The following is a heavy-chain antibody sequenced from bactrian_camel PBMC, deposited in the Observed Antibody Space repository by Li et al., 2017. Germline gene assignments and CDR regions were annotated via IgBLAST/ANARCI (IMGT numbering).Heavy chain of an antibody. CDR2: IGDDGTT. Sequence: VQLVESGGGSVQAGGSLRLSCEASVGFLGTYYMGWFRQSPGKEREGVARIGDDGTTRYADNVKGRFTISQDNANGTLYLQMDSLRPEDTAMYYCASGPWGYCTRTKWEGGMNNWGKGTQVTVS. V-gene: IGHV3S55*01. J-gene: IGHJ7*01. CDR1: VGFLGTYY. D-gene: IGHD1*01.